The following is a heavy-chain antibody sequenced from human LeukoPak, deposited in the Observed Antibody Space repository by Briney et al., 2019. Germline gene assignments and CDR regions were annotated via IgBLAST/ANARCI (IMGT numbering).Heavy chain of an antibody. CDR2: IIPIFGTA. J-gene: IGHJ4*02. Sequence: GASVKVSCKASEGTFSSYAISWVRQAPGQGLEWMGGIIPIFGTANYAQKFQGRVTITADESTSTAYMELSSLRSEDTAVYYCARGQFYGDYAYWGQGTLVTVSS. CDR3: ARGQFYGDYAY. D-gene: IGHD4-17*01. CDR1: EGTFSSYA. V-gene: IGHV1-69*13.